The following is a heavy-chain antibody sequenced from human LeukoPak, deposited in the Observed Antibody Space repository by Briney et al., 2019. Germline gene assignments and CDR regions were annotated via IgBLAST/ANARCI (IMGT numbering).Heavy chain of an antibody. J-gene: IGHJ4*02. CDR2: ISGSGGST. CDR1: GFIFSSYA. D-gene: IGHD6-13*01. V-gene: IGHV3-23*01. CDR3: AKDRVLVAAAGATDY. Sequence: GGSLRLSCVASGFIFSSYAVHWVRQAPGKGLEWVSAISGSGGSTYYADSVKGRFTISRDNSKNTLYLQMNSLRAEDTAVYYCAKDRVLVAAAGATDYWGQGTLVTVSS.